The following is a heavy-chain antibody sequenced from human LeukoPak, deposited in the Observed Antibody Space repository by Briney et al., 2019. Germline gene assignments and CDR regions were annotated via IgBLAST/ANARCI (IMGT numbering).Heavy chain of an antibody. CDR3: AKDKGPSYYYYYMDV. V-gene: IGHV3-21*04. J-gene: IGHJ6*03. CDR1: GFTFSSYS. Sequence: PGGSLRLSCAASGFTFSSYSMNWVRQAPGKGLEWVSSITRSNIYKYYADSVKGRFTISRDNAKNSLYLQMNSLRAEDTALYYCAKDKGPSYYYYYMDVWGKGTTVTISS. CDR2: ITRSNIYK.